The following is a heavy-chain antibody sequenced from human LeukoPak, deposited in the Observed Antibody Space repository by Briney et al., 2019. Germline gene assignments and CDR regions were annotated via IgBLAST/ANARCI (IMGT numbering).Heavy chain of an antibody. CDR2: IEQDGSEK. D-gene: IGHD2-2*01. CDR1: GFTFSSYA. Sequence: PGGSLRLSCAASGFTFSSYAMHWVRQAPGKGLEWVANIEQDGSEKYYVDSVKGRFTISRDNAKNSLYLQMNSLRAEDTAVYYCARVVPEVVPAAIIGRDWFDPWGQGTLVTVSS. J-gene: IGHJ5*02. V-gene: IGHV3-7*01. CDR3: ARVVPEVVPAAIIGRDWFDP.